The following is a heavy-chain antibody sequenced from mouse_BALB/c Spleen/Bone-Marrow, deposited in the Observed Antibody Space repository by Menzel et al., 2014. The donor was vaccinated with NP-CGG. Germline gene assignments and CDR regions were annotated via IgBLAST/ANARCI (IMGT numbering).Heavy chain of an antibody. CDR3: TRSLYGNYVMDF. CDR1: GYTFTDYE. J-gene: IGHJ4*01. CDR2: IDPETGGT. D-gene: IGHD2-1*01. V-gene: IGHV1-15*01. Sequence: VKLQESGAELVRPGASVALSCKASGYTFTDYEMHWVKQTPVHGLEWIGAIDPETGGTAYNQKFKGKATLTADKSSSTAYMELRSLTSEDSAVYHCTRSLYGNYVMDFWGQGTSVTVSS.